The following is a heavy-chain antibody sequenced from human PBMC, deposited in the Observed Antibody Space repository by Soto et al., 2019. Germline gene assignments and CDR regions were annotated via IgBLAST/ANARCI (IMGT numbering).Heavy chain of an antibody. CDR1: GFTFSSYG. CDR2: ISYDGSNK. D-gene: IGHD2-2*01. V-gene: IGHV3-30*18. CDR3: AKSYCSSTSCYDYYYYYYMDV. Sequence: QVQLVESGGGVVQPGRSLRLSCAASGFTFSSYGMHWVRQAPGKGLEWVAVISYDGSNKYYADSVKGRFTISRDNSKNTLYLQRNSLRAEDTAVYYCAKSYCSSTSCYDYYYYYYMDVWGKGTTVTVSS. J-gene: IGHJ6*03.